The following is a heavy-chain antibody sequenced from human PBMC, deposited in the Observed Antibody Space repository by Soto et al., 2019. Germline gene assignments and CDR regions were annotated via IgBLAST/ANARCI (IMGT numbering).Heavy chain of an antibody. D-gene: IGHD7-27*01. J-gene: IGHJ6*02. CDR3: TTSNAPLPYYYYYGMDV. CDR2: IKSKTDGGTT. V-gene: IGHV3-15*01. CDR1: GFTFSNAW. Sequence: KPGGSLRLSCAASGFTFSNAWMSWVRQAPGKGLEWVGRIKSKTDGGTTDYAAPVKGRFTISRDDSKNTLYLQMNSLKTEDTAVYYCTTSNAPLPYYYYYGMDVWGQGTTVTVSS.